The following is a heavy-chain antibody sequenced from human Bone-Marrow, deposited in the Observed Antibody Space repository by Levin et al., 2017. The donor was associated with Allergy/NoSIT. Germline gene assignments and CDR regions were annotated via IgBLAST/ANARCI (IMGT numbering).Heavy chain of an antibody. V-gene: IGHV4-4*02. Sequence: SETLSLTCAVSGDSISGNNWWNWVRQPPGEGLEWIAEIHHSESANYKSSLKSRVSMSVDKSKNQFSLKLTSVTAADTTVYYCARRVSTWFIDYWGQGILVTVSS. CDR3: ARRVSTWFIDY. CDR2: IHHSESA. CDR1: GDSISGNNW. J-gene: IGHJ4*02. D-gene: IGHD6-13*01.